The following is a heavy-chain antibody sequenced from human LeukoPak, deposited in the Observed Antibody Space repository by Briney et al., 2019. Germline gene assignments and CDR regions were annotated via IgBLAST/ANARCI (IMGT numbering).Heavy chain of an antibody. J-gene: IGHJ4*02. CDR1: GYTFTSYA. D-gene: IGHD6-19*01. V-gene: IGHV1-3*01. CDR2: INAGNGNT. Sequence: ASVKVSCKASGYTFTSYAMHWVRQAPGQRLEWMGWINAGNGNTKYSQEFQGRVTMTMDTSTSTAYMELKSLTADDTAIYYCAREPGVAAAAVPCDDWGQGTLVTVSS. CDR3: AREPGVAAAAVPCDD.